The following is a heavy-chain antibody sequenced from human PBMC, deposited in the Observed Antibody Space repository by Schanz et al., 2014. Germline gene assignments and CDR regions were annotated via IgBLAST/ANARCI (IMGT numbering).Heavy chain of an antibody. CDR2: IIPVLNIA. CDR1: GGTFSSYT. V-gene: IGHV1-69*02. J-gene: IGHJ6*03. D-gene: IGHD3-10*01. CDR3: ARVSMEFERGKSYYYYMDV. Sequence: QLQLVQSGAEVKKPGSSVKVSCKLSGGTFSSYTISWMRQAPGQGLEWMGKIIPVLNIATYAQRFQGRVSITADTSTNTAYMEVSSLTSEDTAVYYCARVSMEFERGKSYYYYMDVWGRGTTVTVSS.